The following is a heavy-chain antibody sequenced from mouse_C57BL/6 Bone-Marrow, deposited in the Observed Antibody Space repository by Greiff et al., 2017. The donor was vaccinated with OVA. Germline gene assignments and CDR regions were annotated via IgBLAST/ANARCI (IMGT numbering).Heavy chain of an antibody. Sequence: VQLQQSGPVLVKPGASVKMSCKASGYTFTDYYMNWVTQSHGKSLEWIGVINPYNGGTSYNQKFKGKATLTVDKSSSTAYMELNSLTSEDSAVYYCARDGYPPFAYWGQGTLVTVSA. CDR3: ARDGYPPFAY. CDR1: GYTFTDYY. CDR2: INPYNGGT. V-gene: IGHV1-19*01. J-gene: IGHJ3*01. D-gene: IGHD2-3*01.